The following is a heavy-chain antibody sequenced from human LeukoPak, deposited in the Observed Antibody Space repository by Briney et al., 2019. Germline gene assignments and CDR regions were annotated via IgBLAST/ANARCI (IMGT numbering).Heavy chain of an antibody. CDR3: ARLGSYHDF. J-gene: IGHJ4*02. CDR2: IHYSGGS. Sequence: SETLSLTCTVSGASISNYYWSWVRQTPEKGLEWMGHIHYSGGSSYYPSLKRRLTLSIDTSMNQLSLQLPSVTAADTAVYFCARLGSYHDFWGQGALVTVSS. CDR1: GASISNYY. D-gene: IGHD1-26*01. V-gene: IGHV4-59*08.